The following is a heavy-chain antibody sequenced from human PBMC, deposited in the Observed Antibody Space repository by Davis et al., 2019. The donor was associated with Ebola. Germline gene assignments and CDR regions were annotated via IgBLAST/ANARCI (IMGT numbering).Heavy chain of an antibody. D-gene: IGHD1-1*01. CDR3: ARETVTTGTKAFNI. J-gene: IGHJ3*02. CDR1: GYTFTSYY. CDR2: INPSGGST. V-gene: IGHV1-46*01. Sequence: ASVKVSCKASGYTFTSYYMHWVRQAPGQGLEWMGIINPSGGSTSYAQKFQGRATMTRETSIGTAYMELSRLGSDDTAVYYCARETVTTGTKAFNIWARGQWSPSLQ.